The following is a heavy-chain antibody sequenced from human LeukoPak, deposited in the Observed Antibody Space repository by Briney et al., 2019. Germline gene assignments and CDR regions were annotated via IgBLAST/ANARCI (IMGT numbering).Heavy chain of an antibody. CDR2: IYYSGST. CDR3: ARALMVGSLFDY. D-gene: IGHD2-15*01. J-gene: IGHJ4*02. V-gene: IGHV4-59*01. CDR1: GGSISSYY. Sequence: SETLSLTCTVSGGSISSYYWSGIRQPPGKGLEWIGYIYYSGSTNYNPSLKSRVTISVDTSKNQFSLKLSSATAADTAVYYCARALMVGSLFDYWGQGTLVTVSS.